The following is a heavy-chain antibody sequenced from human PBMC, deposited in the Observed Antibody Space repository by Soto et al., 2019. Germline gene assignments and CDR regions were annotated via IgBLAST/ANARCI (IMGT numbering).Heavy chain of an antibody. CDR1: GGSISSYY. CDR3: ARALGYCSGGSCLIDAFDI. CDR2: IYYSGST. D-gene: IGHD2-15*01. J-gene: IGHJ3*02. Sequence: SETLSLTCTVSGGSISSYYWSWIRQPPGKGLEWIGYIYYSGSTNYNPSLKSRVTISVDTSKNQFSLKLSSVTAADTAVYYCARALGYCSGGSCLIDAFDIWGQGTMVTVSS. V-gene: IGHV4-59*01.